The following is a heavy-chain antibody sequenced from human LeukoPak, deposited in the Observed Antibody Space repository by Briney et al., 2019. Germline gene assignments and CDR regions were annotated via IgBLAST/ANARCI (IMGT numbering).Heavy chain of an antibody. CDR3: AKGDSSGYPRHYMDV. J-gene: IGHJ6*03. Sequence: GGSLRLSCAASGFTFDDYAMHWVRQAPGKGLEWVSGISWNSGSIGYADSVKGRFTISRDNAKNSLYLQMNSLRAEDMALYYCAKGDSSGYPRHYMDVWGKGTTVTVSS. D-gene: IGHD3-22*01. V-gene: IGHV3-9*03. CDR1: GFTFDDYA. CDR2: ISWNSGSI.